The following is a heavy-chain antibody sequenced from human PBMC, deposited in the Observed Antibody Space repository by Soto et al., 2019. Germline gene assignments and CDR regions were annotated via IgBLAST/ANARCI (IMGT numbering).Heavy chain of an antibody. CDR2: MNPNSGNT. CDR3: VKEGGTLPIVVNYPFDM. J-gene: IGHJ3*02. Sequence: ASVKVSCKASGYTFSDYDINWVRQATGQGLEWLGWMNPNSGNTGYVEKFQGRVTMTRNTSASTAYMELSSLRSEDTAVYYCVKEGGTLPIVVNYPFDMWGQGTKVTVSS. CDR1: GYTFSDYD. D-gene: IGHD2-21*01. V-gene: IGHV1-8*01.